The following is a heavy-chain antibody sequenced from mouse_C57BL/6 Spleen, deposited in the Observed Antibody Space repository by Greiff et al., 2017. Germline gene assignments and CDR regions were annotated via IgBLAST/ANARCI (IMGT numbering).Heavy chain of an antibody. Sequence: VQLQQPGAELVRPGSSVKLSCKASGYTFTSYWMHWVKQRPIQGLEWIGNIDPSDSETHYNQKFKDKATLTVDKSSSTAYMQLSSLTSEDSAVYYCARSVMVTWDCDVWGTGTTVTVSS. CDR2: IDPSDSET. CDR3: ARSVMVTWDCDV. CDR1: GYTFTSYW. J-gene: IGHJ1*03. V-gene: IGHV1-52*01. D-gene: IGHD2-2*01.